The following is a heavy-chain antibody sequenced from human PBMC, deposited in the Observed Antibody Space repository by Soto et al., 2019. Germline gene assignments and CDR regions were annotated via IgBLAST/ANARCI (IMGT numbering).Heavy chain of an antibody. CDR1: GFTFSSYA. J-gene: IGHJ6*02. CDR3: ARGPDIVVVPAATTFYYYGMDV. CDR2: ISYDGSNK. Sequence: GGSLRLSCAASGFTFSSYAMHWVRQAPGKGLEWVAVISYDGSNKYYADSVKGRFTISRDNSKNTLYLQVNSLRAEDTAVYYCARGPDIVVVPAATTFYYYGMDVWGQGTTVTVSS. D-gene: IGHD2-2*01. V-gene: IGHV3-30-3*01.